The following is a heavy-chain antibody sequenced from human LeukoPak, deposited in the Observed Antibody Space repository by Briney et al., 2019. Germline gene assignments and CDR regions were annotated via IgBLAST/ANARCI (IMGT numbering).Heavy chain of an antibody. D-gene: IGHD4-23*01. Sequence: GGSLRLSCAASGFTFSSYSMNWVRQAPGKGLEWVSYISSSSSTIYYADSVKGRFTISRDNAKNSLYLQMNSLRAEDTAVYYCAGVSDYGGKGFDYWGQGTLVTVSS. CDR1: GFTFSSYS. V-gene: IGHV3-48*04. CDR3: AGVSDYGGKGFDY. CDR2: ISSSSSTI. J-gene: IGHJ4*02.